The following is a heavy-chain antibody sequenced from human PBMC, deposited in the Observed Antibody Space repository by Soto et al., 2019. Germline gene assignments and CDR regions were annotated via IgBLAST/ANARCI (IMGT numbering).Heavy chain of an antibody. D-gene: IGHD2-15*01. CDR3: ARADCSGGSCYSTPGLYYYYGMDV. CDR2: IYYSGST. CDR1: GGSISSYY. Sequence: PLETLSLTCTVSGGSISSYYWSWIRQPPGKGLERIGYIYYSGSTNYNPSLKSRVTISVDTSKNQFSLKLSSVTAADTAVYYCARADCSGGSCYSTPGLYYYYGMDVWGQGTTVTVSS. V-gene: IGHV4-59*12. J-gene: IGHJ6*02.